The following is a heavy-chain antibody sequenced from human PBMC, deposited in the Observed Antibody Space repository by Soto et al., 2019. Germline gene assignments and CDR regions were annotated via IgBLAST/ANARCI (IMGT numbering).Heavy chain of an antibody. Sequence: SVKVSCKASGGTFSSYAISWVRQAPGQGLEWMGGIIPIFGTANYAQKFQGRVTITADESTSTAYMELSSLRSEDTAVYYCARASPTDFWSGYSTRSQNYYGMDVWGQGTTVTVSS. D-gene: IGHD3-3*01. J-gene: IGHJ6*02. CDR3: ARASPTDFWSGYSTRSQNYYGMDV. CDR2: IIPIFGTA. CDR1: GGTFSSYA. V-gene: IGHV1-69*13.